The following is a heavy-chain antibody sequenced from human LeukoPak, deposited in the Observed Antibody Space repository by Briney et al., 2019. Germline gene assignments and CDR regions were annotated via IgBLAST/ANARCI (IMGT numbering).Heavy chain of an antibody. V-gene: IGHV3-74*01. CDR1: GFTFSSYW. J-gene: IGHJ4*02. CDR3: AKDTTHYYDSSALDY. Sequence: GGSLRLSCAASGFTFSSYWMHWVRQAPGKGLVWVSRINSDGSSTSYADSVKGRFTISSDNAKNSLYLQMNSLRAEDTALYYCAKDTTHYYDSSALDYWGQGTLVTVSS. D-gene: IGHD3-22*01. CDR2: INSDGSST.